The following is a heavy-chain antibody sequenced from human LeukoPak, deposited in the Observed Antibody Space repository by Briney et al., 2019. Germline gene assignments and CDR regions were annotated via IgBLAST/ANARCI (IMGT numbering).Heavy chain of an antibody. D-gene: IGHD3-10*01. CDR3: ARVFDSGSQAYFYYMDV. V-gene: IGHV1-2*02. CDR1: GYTFTDYY. CDR2: INPRSGGT. J-gene: IGHJ6*03. Sequence: ASVKVSCKASGYTFTDYYMHWVRQAPGQGLEWMGWINPRSGGTDHAQKFQGRVTMTRDTSISTAYMELSRLRSDDTAVYYCARVFDSGSQAYFYYMDVWGKGTTVTISS.